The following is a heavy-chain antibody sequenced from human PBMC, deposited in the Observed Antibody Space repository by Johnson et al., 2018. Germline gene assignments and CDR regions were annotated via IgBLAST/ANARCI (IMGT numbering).Heavy chain of an antibody. CDR2: ISWNGGSV. D-gene: IGHD4-17*01. CDR3: ARDARYGDYDGLMDV. CDR1: GFTFDDYG. J-gene: IGHJ6*02. Sequence: VQLVQSGGGVVQPGRSLRLSCAASGFTFDDYGMHWVRQAPGKGLEWVSGISWNGGSVGYADSVKGRFTISRDNAKNYMYLQMNSLRAEDTALYYCARDARYGDYDGLMDVWGQGTTVTVSS. V-gene: IGHV3-9*01.